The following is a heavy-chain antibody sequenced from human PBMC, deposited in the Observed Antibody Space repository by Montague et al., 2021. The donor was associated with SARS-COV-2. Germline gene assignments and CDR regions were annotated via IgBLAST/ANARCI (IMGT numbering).Heavy chain of an antibody. CDR1: GGSFKNYY. CDR2: VHHDGSSGXA. J-gene: IGHJ4*02. V-gene: IGHV4-59*01. Sequence: SETLSLTCTVAGGSFKNYYWSWIRQPPGKRLEWIGYVHHDGSSGXANYNPSVWSRVTISVDTSKKQFSLHLSSVTPADTAVYFCARVFDNSGYALDYWGQGTQVTVSS. D-gene: IGHD5-12*01. CDR3: ARVFDNSGYALDY.